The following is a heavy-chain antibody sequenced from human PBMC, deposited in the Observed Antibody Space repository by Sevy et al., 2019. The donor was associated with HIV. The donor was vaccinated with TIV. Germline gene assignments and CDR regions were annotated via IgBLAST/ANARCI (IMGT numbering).Heavy chain of an antibody. D-gene: IGHD4-17*01. Sequence: ASVNVSCKASGYTFTGYYMHWVRQAPGQGLEWMGWINPNSGGTNYAQKFQGRVTMTRDTSISTAYMELSRLRADDTAVYYCARDLYGDYVGGGNDYWGQGTLVTVSS. V-gene: IGHV1-2*02. J-gene: IGHJ4*02. CDR3: ARDLYGDYVGGGNDY. CDR1: GYTFTGYY. CDR2: INPNSGGT.